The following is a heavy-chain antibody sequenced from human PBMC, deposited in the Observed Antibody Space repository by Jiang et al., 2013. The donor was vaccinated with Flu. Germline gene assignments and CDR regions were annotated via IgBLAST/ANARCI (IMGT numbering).Heavy chain of an antibody. J-gene: IGHJ5*02. V-gene: IGHV4-61*07. Sequence: SRVTISVDTSKNQFSLKLSSVTAADTAVYFCARQGDTRLGWLDPWGQGTLVSVSS. D-gene: IGHD5-18*01. CDR3: ARQGDTRLGWLDP.